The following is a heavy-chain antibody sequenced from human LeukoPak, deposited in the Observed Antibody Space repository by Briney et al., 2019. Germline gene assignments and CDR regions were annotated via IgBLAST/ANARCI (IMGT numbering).Heavy chain of an antibody. CDR2: ISGLSGST. D-gene: IGHD6-13*01. V-gene: IGHV3-23*01. CDR3: AKASQGYTSSSYAY. Sequence: GGSLRLSCAASGFTFSTYAMSWVRQAPGKGLEWVSGISGLSGSTYYADSVKGRFTISRDNSKSTLYLQMNSLRAEDTAVYYCAKASQGYTSSSYAYWGQGTLVTVSS. J-gene: IGHJ4*02. CDR1: GFTFSTYA.